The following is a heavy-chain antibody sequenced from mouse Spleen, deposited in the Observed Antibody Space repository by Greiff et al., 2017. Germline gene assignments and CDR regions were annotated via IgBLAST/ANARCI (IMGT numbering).Heavy chain of an antibody. V-gene: IGHV5-12*02. D-gene: IGHD2-14*01. CDR3: ARQGRYDAWFAY. CDR2: ISNGGGST. Sequence: DVKLVESGGGLVQPGGSLKLSCATSGFTFSDYYMYWVRQTPEKRLEWVAYISNGGGSTYYPDTVKGRFTISRDNAKNTLYLQMSRLKSEDTAMYYCARQGRYDAWFAYWGQGALVTVSA. J-gene: IGHJ3*01. CDR1: GFTFSDYY.